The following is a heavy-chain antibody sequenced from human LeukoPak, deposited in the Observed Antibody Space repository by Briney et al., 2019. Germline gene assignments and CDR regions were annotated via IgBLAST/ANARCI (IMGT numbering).Heavy chain of an antibody. D-gene: IGHD3-3*01. CDR2: IRSKAYGGTT. V-gene: IGHV3-49*03. J-gene: IGHJ4*02. CDR3: AKGVVDFLYDLGRFDY. Sequence: GGSLRLSCTASGFTFGDYAMSWFRQAPGKGLEWVGFIRSKAYGGTTEYAASVKGRFTISRDDSKSIAYLQMNSLKTEDTAVYYCAKGVVDFLYDLGRFDYWGQGTLVTVSS. CDR1: GFTFGDYA.